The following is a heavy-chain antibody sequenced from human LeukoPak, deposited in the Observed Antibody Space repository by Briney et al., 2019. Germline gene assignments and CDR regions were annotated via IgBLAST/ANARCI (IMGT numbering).Heavy chain of an antibody. D-gene: IGHD3-16*01. CDR2: IYSGGST. CDR3: ARDPFMITLGGVTDY. Sequence: GGSLRLSCAASGFTVSSNYMSWVRQAPGKGLEWVSVIYSGGSTYYADSVKGRFTISRDNSKNTLYLQMNSLRAEDTAVYYCARDPFMITLGGVTDYWGQGTLVTVSS. J-gene: IGHJ4*02. CDR1: GFTVSSNY. V-gene: IGHV3-66*02.